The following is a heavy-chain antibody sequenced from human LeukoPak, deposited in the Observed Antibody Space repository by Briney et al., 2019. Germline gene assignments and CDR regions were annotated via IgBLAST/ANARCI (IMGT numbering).Heavy chain of an antibody. CDR2: ISSSGSTI. CDR1: GFTFSSYE. J-gene: IGHJ4*02. Sequence: PGGSLRLSCAASGFTFSSYEMNWVRQAPGKGLEWVSYISSSGSTIYYADSVEGRFTISRDNAKNSLYLQMNSLRAEDTAVYYCARGDSYVLDYWGQGTLVTVSS. V-gene: IGHV3-48*03. CDR3: ARGDSYVLDY. D-gene: IGHD3-16*01.